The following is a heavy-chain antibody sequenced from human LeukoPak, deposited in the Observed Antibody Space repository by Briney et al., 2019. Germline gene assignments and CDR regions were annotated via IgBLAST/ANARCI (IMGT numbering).Heavy chain of an antibody. CDR3: ARGFPGIAAAGISY. Sequence: GGSLRLSCAASGFTFSSYAMSWVRQAPGKGLEWVSAISGSGGSTYYADSVKGRFIISRDNSKNTLYLQMNSLRAEDTAVYYCARGFPGIAAAGISYWGQGTLVTVSS. CDR2: ISGSGGST. D-gene: IGHD6-13*01. V-gene: IGHV3-23*01. J-gene: IGHJ4*02. CDR1: GFTFSSYA.